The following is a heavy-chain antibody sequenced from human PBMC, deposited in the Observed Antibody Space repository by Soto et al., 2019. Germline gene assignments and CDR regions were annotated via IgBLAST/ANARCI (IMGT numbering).Heavy chain of an antibody. CDR2: ISYDGSNK. J-gene: IGHJ3*02. Sequence: PGGSLRLSCAASGFTFSSYAMHWVRQAPGKGLEWVAVISYDGSNKYYADSVNGRFTISRDNSKNTLYLQMNSLRAEDTAVYYCARDQGYSSGWDAFDIWGQGTMVTVSS. D-gene: IGHD6-19*01. V-gene: IGHV3-30-3*01. CDR1: GFTFSSYA. CDR3: ARDQGYSSGWDAFDI.